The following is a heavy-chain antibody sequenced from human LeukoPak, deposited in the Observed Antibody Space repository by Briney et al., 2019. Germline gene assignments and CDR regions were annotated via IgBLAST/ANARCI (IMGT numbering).Heavy chain of an antibody. Sequence: GGSLRLSCAASGFTFGSYWMTWVRQAPGKGLEWVAHIKEDRSEKSYVDSVRGRFTISRDNAEKSLYLQMNSLRVEDTAVYYCVRDRGWYRFDLWGQGTLVTVAS. J-gene: IGHJ5*02. V-gene: IGHV3-7*01. D-gene: IGHD6-19*01. CDR2: IKEDRSEK. CDR1: GFTFGSYW. CDR3: VRDRGWYRFDL.